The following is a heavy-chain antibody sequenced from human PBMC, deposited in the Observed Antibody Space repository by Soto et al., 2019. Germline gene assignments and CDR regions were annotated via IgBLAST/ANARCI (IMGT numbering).Heavy chain of an antibody. V-gene: IGHV3-30*02. D-gene: IGHD3-10*01. CDR1: GFTFSSYC. CDR2: IWYDGSNK. J-gene: IGHJ4*02. CDR3: AKESYYYGSGRYYNYFDY. Sequence: GGSLILSCAASGFTFSSYCMHWVRQAPGKGLEWVAVIWYDGSNKYYADSVKGRFTISRDNSKNTLYLQMSSLRAEDTAVYYCAKESYYYGSGRYYNYFDYWGQGTLVTVSS.